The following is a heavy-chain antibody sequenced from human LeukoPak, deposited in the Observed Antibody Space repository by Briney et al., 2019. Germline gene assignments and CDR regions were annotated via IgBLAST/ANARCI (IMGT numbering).Heavy chain of an antibody. CDR1: GFTFSSYS. Sequence: GGSLRLSCAASGFTFSSYSMNWVRQAPGKGLEWVSSISSSSSYIYYADSVKGRFTISRDNAKNSLYLQMNSLRAEDTAVYYCARGYDYVWGSYRSDAFDIRGQGTMVTVSS. CDR2: ISSSSSYI. V-gene: IGHV3-21*01. D-gene: IGHD3-16*02. CDR3: ARGYDYVWGSYRSDAFDI. J-gene: IGHJ3*02.